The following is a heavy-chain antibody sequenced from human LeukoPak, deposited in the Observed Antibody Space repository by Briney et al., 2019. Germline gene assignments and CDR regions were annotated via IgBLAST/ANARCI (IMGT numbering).Heavy chain of an antibody. J-gene: IGHJ5*02. Sequence: SETLSLTCIVSGDSVSGYYWNWIRQPPGKGLEWIGYTHHSGNTLYNPSLKSRVTISVDTSKNQFSLKLSSVTAADTAVYYCARDIPVGGSGHDWFDPWGQGTLVTVSS. CDR2: THHSGNT. CDR3: ARDIPVGGSGHDWFDP. CDR1: GDSVSGYY. V-gene: IGHV4-59*02. D-gene: IGHD3-3*01.